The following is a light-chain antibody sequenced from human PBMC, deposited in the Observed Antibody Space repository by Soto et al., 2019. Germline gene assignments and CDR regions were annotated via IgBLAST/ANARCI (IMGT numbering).Light chain of an antibody. CDR2: INY. CDR1: SSNIGGNT. J-gene: IGLJ7*01. Sequence: QSVLTQPPSLSGTHGQRVTISCSGSSSNIGGNTVHWYQHLPVTVPKLLIYINYQRPSGVTDRFSDSTSGNSASLAISGLQSVDEAHYYCATWAYSLKAAVFGGRTQLTV. V-gene: IGLV1-44*01. CDR3: ATWAYSLKAAV.